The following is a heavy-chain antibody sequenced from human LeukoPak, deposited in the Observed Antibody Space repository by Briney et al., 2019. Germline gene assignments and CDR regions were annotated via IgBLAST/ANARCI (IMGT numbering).Heavy chain of an antibody. Sequence: GRSLRLSCAASGFTFSSYAMHWVRQAPGKGLEWVAVISYDGSNKYYADSVKGRFTISRDNSKNTLYLQMNSLRAEDTAVYYCAKSPRPYYYYYMDVWGKGTTVTVSS. CDR1: GFTFSSYA. V-gene: IGHV3-30-3*02. CDR3: AKSPRPYYYYYMDV. CDR2: ISYDGSNK. J-gene: IGHJ6*03.